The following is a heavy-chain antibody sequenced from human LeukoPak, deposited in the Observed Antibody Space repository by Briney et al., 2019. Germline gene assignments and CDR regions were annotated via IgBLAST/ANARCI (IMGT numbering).Heavy chain of an antibody. Sequence: SETLSLTCTVSGGSISSYYWSWIRQPPGKGLEWIGYIYYSGSTNYNPSLKSRVTISVDTSKNQFSLKLSSVTAADTAVYYCARGTRNRYFGYMDVWGKGTTVTISS. CDR1: GGSISSYY. CDR3: ARGTRNRYFGYMDV. J-gene: IGHJ6*03. D-gene: IGHD3-9*01. CDR2: IYYSGST. V-gene: IGHV4-59*01.